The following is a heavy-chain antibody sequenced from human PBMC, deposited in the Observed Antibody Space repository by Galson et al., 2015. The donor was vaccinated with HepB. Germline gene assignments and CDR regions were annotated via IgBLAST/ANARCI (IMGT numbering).Heavy chain of an antibody. J-gene: IGHJ6*02. D-gene: IGHD6-13*01. Sequence: SLRLSCAASGFTFSAYWMSWVRQAPGKGLEWVANIKQDGSEKYYVDSVKGRFTISRDNAKNSLYLQMNTLRAEDTAVYYCARDSPYSTRTYWNYYFAMDVWGQGTTVTVSS. CDR1: GFTFSAYW. CDR2: IKQDGSEK. CDR3: ARDSPYSTRTYWNYYFAMDV. V-gene: IGHV3-7*01.